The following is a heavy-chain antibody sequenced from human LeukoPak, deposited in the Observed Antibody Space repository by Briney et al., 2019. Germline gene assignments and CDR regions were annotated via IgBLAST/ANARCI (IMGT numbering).Heavy chain of an antibody. D-gene: IGHD3-3*01. CDR1: RITFTYW. J-gene: IGHJ4*02. Sequence: GGSLRLSCAASRITFTYWMSWVRQAPGKGLDWVANIKQDGSEKYYVDSVKGRFTISRDNAKKSLFLQMNSLRAQDTAVYYCASSFSDDFWSGHFWGQGTLVTVSS. CDR3: ASSFSDDFWSGHF. V-gene: IGHV3-7*01. CDR2: IKQDGSEK.